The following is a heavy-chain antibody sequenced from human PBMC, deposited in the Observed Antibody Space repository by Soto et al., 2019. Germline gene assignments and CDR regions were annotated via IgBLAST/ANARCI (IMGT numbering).Heavy chain of an antibody. D-gene: IGHD6-6*01. CDR2: ISYDGSNK. CDR3: AKDAKAARPMYYYGMDV. Sequence: ALRLSCAASGFTFSSYGMHWVRQAPGKGLEWVAVISYDGSNKYYADSVKGRFTISRDNSKNTLYLQMNSLRAEDTAVYYCAKDAKAARPMYYYGMDVWGQGTTVTVSS. CDR1: GFTFSSYG. V-gene: IGHV3-30*18. J-gene: IGHJ6*02.